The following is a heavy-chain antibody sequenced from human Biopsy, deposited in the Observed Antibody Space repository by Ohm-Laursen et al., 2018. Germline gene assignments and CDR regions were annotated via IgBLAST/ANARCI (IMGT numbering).Heavy chain of an antibody. V-gene: IGHV4-4*07. D-gene: IGHD3-10*01. CDR2: LFTSGTT. CDR1: GGSINSYY. Sequence: TLSLTCTVSGGSINSYYWSWMRQPAGKGLEWIGRLFTSGTTNYSPSLNNRVTMSVDTSKNQFSLRLTSGTAADPAVYYCVRGGSGSFPFDYWGPGTLVTVSS. J-gene: IGHJ4*02. CDR3: VRGGSGSFPFDY.